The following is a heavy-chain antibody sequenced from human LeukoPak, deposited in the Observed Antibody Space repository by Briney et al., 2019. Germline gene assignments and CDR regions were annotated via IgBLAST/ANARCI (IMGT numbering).Heavy chain of an antibody. CDR3: VRVMIYYMDV. CDR2: ISSSGSTI. J-gene: IGHJ6*03. CDR1: GFTFSSYE. D-gene: IGHD3/OR15-3a*01. Sequence: GGSLRLSCAASGFTFSSYEMNWVRQAPGKGLEWVSYISSSGSTIYYADSVKGRFTISRDNAKNSVYLQMDSLRAEDTAVYYCVRVMIYYMDVWGRGTTVTVSS. V-gene: IGHV3-48*03.